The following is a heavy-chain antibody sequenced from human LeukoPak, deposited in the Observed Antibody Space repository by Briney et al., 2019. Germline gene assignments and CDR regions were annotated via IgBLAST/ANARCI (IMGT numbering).Heavy chain of an antibody. CDR2: ISYDGSNK. CDR1: GFTFSNYG. J-gene: IGHJ4*02. Sequence: GGSLRLSCAASGFTFSNYGMHWVRQAPGKGLEWVAVISYDGSNKDYADSVKGRFTISRDNSKNTLYLQMNDLRVDDTAVYYCAKKGQADDGGKPDWGQGTLVAVSS. CDR3: AKKGQADDGGKPD. V-gene: IGHV3-30-3*02.